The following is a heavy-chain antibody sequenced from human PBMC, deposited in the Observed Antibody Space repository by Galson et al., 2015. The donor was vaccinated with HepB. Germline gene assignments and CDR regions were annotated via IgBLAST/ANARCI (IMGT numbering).Heavy chain of an antibody. CDR2: IWYDGSNK. Sequence: SLRLSCAASGFTFSSYGMHWVRQAPGKGLEWVAVIWYDGSNKYYADSVKGRFTISRDNSKNTLYLQMNSLRAEDTAVYYCARVKYPLGIAAAGGFQHWGQGTLVTVSS. D-gene: IGHD6-13*01. V-gene: IGHV3-33*08. CDR1: GFTFSSYG. J-gene: IGHJ1*01. CDR3: ARVKYPLGIAAAGGFQH.